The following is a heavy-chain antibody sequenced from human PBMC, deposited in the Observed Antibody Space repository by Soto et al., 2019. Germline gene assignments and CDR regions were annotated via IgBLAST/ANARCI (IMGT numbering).Heavy chain of an antibody. J-gene: IGHJ6*02. CDR3: AKDAGYSSSWTRPQWMDV. CDR2: ISGSGGST. Sequence: EVQLLESGGGLVQPGGSLRLSCAASGFTFSSYAMSWVRQAPGKGLEWVSAISGSGGSTYYADSVKGRFTISRDNSKNTLYLQMNSLRAEDTAVYYCAKDAGYSSSWTRPQWMDVCGQGTTVTVSS. D-gene: IGHD6-13*01. CDR1: GFTFSSYA. V-gene: IGHV3-23*01.